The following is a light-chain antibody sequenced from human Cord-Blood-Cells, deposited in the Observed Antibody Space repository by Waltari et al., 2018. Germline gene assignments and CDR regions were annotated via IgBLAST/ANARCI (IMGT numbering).Light chain of an antibody. J-gene: IGKJ4*01. Sequence: INCKSSQSVLYSSNNKNYLAWYQQKPGQPPKLLIYWASTRESGVPDRFSGSGSGTDFTLTISSLQAEDVAVYYCQQYYSTPLTFGGGTKVEIK. CDR2: WAS. CDR3: QQYYSTPLT. CDR1: QSVLYSSNNKNY. V-gene: IGKV4-1*01.